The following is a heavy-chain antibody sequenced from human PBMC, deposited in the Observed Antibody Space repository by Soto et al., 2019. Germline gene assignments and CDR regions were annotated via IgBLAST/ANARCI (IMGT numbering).Heavy chain of an antibody. CDR3: TTETVAVAGTFDY. Sequence: GASVKVSCKASGYTFTSYYMHWVRQAPGQGLEWMGIINPSGGSTSYAQKFQGRVTMTRDTSTSTVYMELSSLRSEDTAVYYCTTETVAVAGTFDYWGQGTLVTVSS. J-gene: IGHJ4*02. CDR1: GYTFTSYY. V-gene: IGHV1-46*01. D-gene: IGHD6-19*01. CDR2: INPSGGST.